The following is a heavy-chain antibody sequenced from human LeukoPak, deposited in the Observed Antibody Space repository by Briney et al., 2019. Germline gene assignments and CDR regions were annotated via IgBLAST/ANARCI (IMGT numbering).Heavy chain of an antibody. V-gene: IGHV3-53*01. J-gene: IGHJ6*02. CDR2: IYSGGNT. CDR3: ARTPDFFFYGMDV. Sequence: GGSLRLSCVASGFTVRSNYMNWVRQAPGKGLEWVSVIYSGGNTYYADSVKGRFTISRDTSKNTLYLQMNSLRAEDTAVYYCARTPDFFFYGMDVWGQGTTVTVSS. D-gene: IGHD3-3*01. CDR1: GFTVRSNY.